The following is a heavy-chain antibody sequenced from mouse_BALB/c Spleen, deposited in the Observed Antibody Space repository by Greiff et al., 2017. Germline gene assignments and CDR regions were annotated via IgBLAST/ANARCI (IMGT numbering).Heavy chain of an antibody. CDR3: AREAYYGNYRQYYFDY. V-gene: IGHV2-6-7*01. J-gene: IGHJ2*01. D-gene: IGHD2-10*01. CDR2: IWGDGST. CDR1: GFSLTGYG. Sequence: QVQLKESGPGLVAPSQSLSITCTVSGFSLTGYGVNWVRQPPGKGLEWLGMIWGDGSTDYNSALKSRLSISKDNSKSQVFLKMNSLQTDDTARYYCAREAYYGNYRQYYFDYWGQGTTLTVSS.